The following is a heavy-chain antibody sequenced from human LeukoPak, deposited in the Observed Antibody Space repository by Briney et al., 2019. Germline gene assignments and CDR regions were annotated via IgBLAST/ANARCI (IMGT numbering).Heavy chain of an antibody. CDR1: GFTFSSYS. V-gene: IGHV3-21*01. J-gene: IGHJ3*02. Sequence: GGSLRLSCAASGFTFSSYSMNWVRQAPGKGLEWVSSISSSSSYIYYADSVKGRFTISRDNAKNTLYLQMNSLRADDTAVYYCARDLKSVFDAFDIWGQGTMVTVSS. CDR3: ARDLKSVFDAFDI. CDR2: ISSSSSYI.